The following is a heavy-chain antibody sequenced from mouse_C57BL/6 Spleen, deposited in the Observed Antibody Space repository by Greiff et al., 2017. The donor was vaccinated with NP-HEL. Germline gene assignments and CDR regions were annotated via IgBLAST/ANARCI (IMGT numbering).Heavy chain of an antibody. D-gene: IGHD2-1*01. CDR1: GYSITSGYY. CDR2: ISYDGSN. CDR3: ARNYGNYGVDY. V-gene: IGHV3-6*01. Sequence: EVKLMESGPGLVKPSQSLSLTCSVTGYSITSGYYWNWIRQFPGNKLEWMGYISYDGSNNYNPSLKNRISITRDTSKNQFFLKLNSVTTEDTATYYCARNYGNYGVDYWGQGTTLTVSS. J-gene: IGHJ2*01.